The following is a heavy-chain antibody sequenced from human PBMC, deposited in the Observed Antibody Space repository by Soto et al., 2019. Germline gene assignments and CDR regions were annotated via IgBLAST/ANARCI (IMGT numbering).Heavy chain of an antibody. CDR2: ISAYNGNT. Sequence: ASVKVSCKASGYTFTSYGISWVRQAPGQGLEWMGWISAYNGNTNYAQKLQGRVTMTTDTSTSTAYMELRSLISEDTAVYYCARPKDYDDCLDLWGQGTLVTVSS. D-gene: IGHD3-22*01. J-gene: IGHJ4*02. V-gene: IGHV1-18*01. CDR1: GYTFTSYG. CDR3: ARPKDYDDCLDL.